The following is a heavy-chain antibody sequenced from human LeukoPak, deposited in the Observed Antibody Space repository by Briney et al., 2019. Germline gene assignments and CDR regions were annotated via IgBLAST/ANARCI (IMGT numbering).Heavy chain of an antibody. D-gene: IGHD3-22*01. CDR1: GFTFSDYY. CDR2: ISSSGSTI. J-gene: IGHJ4*02. CDR3: AREAYYDSSGSFDY. Sequence: GGSLRLSCAASGFTFSDYYMSWIRQAPGKGLEWVSYISSSGSTIYYADSVKGRFAISRDNAKNSLYLQMNSLRAEDTAVYYCAREAYYDSSGSFDYWGQGTLVTVSS. V-gene: IGHV3-11*01.